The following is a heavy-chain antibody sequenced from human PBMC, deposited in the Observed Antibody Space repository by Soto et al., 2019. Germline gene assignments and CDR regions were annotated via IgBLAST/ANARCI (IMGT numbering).Heavy chain of an antibody. D-gene: IGHD5-12*01. Sequence: GGSLRLSCAASGFTFNNYSMHWVRQAPGKGLEWVAHILYDGGKNYYADSVKGRFTISRDNSKNTLYLQMNSLTAEDTAVYFCAKSRDGYNFYFYYGMDVWGQGTAVTVSS. CDR1: GFTFNNYS. CDR3: AKSRDGYNFYFYYGMDV. V-gene: IGHV3-30*18. J-gene: IGHJ6*02. CDR2: ILYDGGKN.